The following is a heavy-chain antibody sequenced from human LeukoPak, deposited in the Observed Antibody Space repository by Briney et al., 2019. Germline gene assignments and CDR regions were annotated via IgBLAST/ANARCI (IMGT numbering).Heavy chain of an antibody. CDR1: GIRFTTHW. J-gene: IGHJ4*02. Sequence: GGSLRLSCAASGIRFTTHWMNWVRQAPGKGLEWVASIRQDGCEKKYVDSVKGRFIISRDLAQNSLFLQMNSLRAEDTAVYYCASAYASYDFWSGYENFDFWGQGTLVTVSS. CDR2: IRQDGCEK. V-gene: IGHV3-7*01. D-gene: IGHD3-3*01. CDR3: ASAYASYDFWSGYENFDF.